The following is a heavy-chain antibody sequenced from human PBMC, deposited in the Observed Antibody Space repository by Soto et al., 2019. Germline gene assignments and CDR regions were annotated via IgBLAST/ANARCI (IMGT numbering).Heavy chain of an antibody. V-gene: IGHV4-59*01. CDR2: IHYSGST. Sequence: SETLSLTCSVSGDSISRSYWSWMRQLPGKGLEWIGYIHYSGSTNYSPPLKSRVAMSLDMSKTQFSLRVNSVTAADTAIYYCARYGHSYYGGDAFDMWGQGTLVTVSS. CDR1: GDSISRSY. CDR3: ARYGHSYYGGDAFDM. J-gene: IGHJ3*02. D-gene: IGHD4-4*01.